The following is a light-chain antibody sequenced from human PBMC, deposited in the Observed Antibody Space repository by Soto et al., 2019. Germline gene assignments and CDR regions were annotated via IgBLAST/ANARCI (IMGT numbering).Light chain of an antibody. Sequence: EIVMTQSPATLSVSPGERATLSCRASQSVSSNLAWYQQKPGQAPRLLIYGASTRATGIPARFSGSGSGTEFTLTISSLQSEDFAVXYCQQYNNWPRTFGQGTKVDIK. CDR1: QSVSSN. J-gene: IGKJ1*01. CDR3: QQYNNWPRT. V-gene: IGKV3-15*01. CDR2: GAS.